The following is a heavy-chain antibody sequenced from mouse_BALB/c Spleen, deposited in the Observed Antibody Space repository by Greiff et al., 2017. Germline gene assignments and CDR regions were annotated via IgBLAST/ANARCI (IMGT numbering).Heavy chain of an antibody. V-gene: IGHV1-12*01. CDR3: ARGIYYDYDWFAY. D-gene: IGHD2-4*01. J-gene: IGHJ3*01. Sequence: LQESGAELVRSGASVKMSCKASGYTFTSYNMHWVKQTPGQGLEWIGYIYPGNGGTNYNQKFKGKATLTADTSSSTAYMQISSLTSEDSAVYFCARGIYYDYDWFAYWGQGTLVTVSA. CDR1: GYTFTSYN. CDR2: IYPGNGGT.